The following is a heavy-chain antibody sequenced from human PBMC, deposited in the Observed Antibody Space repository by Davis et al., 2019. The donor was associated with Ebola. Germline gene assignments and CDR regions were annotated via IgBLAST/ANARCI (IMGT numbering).Heavy chain of an antibody. V-gene: IGHV4-39*01. D-gene: IGHD3-22*01. J-gene: IGHJ4*02. CDR2: IYYSGST. CDR3: AGGSSYYYSSGYYYGY. Sequence: WVRQAPGKGLEWIGSIYYSGSTYYNPSLKSRVTISVDTSKNQFSLKLSSVTAADTAVYYCAGGSSYYYSSGYYYGYWGQGTLVTVSS.